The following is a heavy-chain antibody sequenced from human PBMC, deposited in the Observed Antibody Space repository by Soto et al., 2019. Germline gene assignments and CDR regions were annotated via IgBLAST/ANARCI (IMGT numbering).Heavy chain of an antibody. D-gene: IGHD1-1*01. Sequence: EEQLVESGGGLVHPGGSLRLSCSASGFTFSRYEMNWVRQGPGRGLEWISYISPSDSAAYYADSVKGRFTISRDNAKNTLIQQMNSLRAEDTAVYYCARTLKNQLPPDYYAMDVWGQGTTVTVSS. J-gene: IGHJ6*02. CDR1: GFTFSRYE. V-gene: IGHV3-48*03. CDR3: ARTLKNQLPPDYYAMDV. CDR2: ISPSDSAA.